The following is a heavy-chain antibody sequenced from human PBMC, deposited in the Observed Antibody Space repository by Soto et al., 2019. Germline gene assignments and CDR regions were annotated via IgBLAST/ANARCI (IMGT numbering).Heavy chain of an antibody. CDR1: GYTFTNYY. V-gene: IGHV1-46*01. J-gene: IGHJ4*02. CDR2: INPTSGST. Sequence: QVQLVQSGAEVKKPGASVKVSCKASGYTFTNYYIHWVRQAPGQGLEWMGIINPTSGSTNYAQKFQGRATSTYDTSTTTVYMELSGLRSEDTAVLYCARDLAAGDHWGQGTLVTVSS. D-gene: IGHD6-13*01. CDR3: ARDLAAGDH.